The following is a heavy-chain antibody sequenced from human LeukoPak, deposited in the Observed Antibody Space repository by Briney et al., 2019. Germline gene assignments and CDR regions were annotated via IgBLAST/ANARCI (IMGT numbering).Heavy chain of an antibody. CDR2: IIPIFGTA. Sequence: PGASVKVSCKASGGTFSSYAISWVRQAPGQGLEWMGGIIPIFGTANYAQKFQGRVTITADESTSTAYMELSSLRSEDTAVYYCARNREDIVVSNPYCSGGSCYFPFDYWGQGTLVTVSS. V-gene: IGHV1-69*13. J-gene: IGHJ4*02. CDR3: ARNREDIVVSNPYCSGGSCYFPFDY. D-gene: IGHD2-15*01. CDR1: GGTFSSYA.